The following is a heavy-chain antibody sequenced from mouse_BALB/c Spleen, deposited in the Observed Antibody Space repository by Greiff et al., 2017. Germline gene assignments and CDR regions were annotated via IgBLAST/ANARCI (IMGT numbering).Heavy chain of an antibody. J-gene: IGHJ1*01. Sequence: QVQLKESGPGLVAPSQSLSITCTVSGFSLTSYGVHWVRQPPGKGLEWLGVIWAGGSTNYNSALMSRLSISKDNSKSQVFLKMNSLQTDDTAMYYCARDRPTVGHFDVWGAGTTVTVSS. CDR1: GFSLTSYG. V-gene: IGHV2-9*02. CDR3: ARDRPTVGHFDV. CDR2: IWAGGST. D-gene: IGHD1-1*01.